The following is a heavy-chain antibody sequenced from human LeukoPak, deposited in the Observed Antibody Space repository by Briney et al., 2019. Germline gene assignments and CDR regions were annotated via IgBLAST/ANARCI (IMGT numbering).Heavy chain of an antibody. CDR3: ARMGVGASTEGDY. D-gene: IGHD1-26*01. V-gene: IGHV4-59*08. J-gene: IGHJ4*02. Sequence: SETLSLTCTVSGGSISSYYWSWIRQPPGKGLEWIGTIYQSGNTYYNPSLKSRVSISVDTSKDQFSLRLTSVTAADTAVYYCARMGVGASTEGDYWGQGTLVTVSS. CDR1: GGSISSYY. CDR2: IYQSGNT.